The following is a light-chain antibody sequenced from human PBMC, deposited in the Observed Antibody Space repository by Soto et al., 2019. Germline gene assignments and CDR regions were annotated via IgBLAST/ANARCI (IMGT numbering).Light chain of an antibody. CDR2: GAS. J-gene: IGKJ1*01. CDR3: QQYNNWPET. V-gene: IGKV3-15*01. Sequence: EIVLTQSPVTLSVSPGERASLYCRASQSVSNNLAWYQQKPGQAPRLLIYGASTRATSIPVRFAGSGSGTEFTLTISSLESEDFGVYYCQQYNNWPETFGQGTKVEIK. CDR1: QSVSNN.